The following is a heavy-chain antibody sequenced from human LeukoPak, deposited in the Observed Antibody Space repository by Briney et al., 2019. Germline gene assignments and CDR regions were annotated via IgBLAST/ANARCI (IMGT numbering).Heavy chain of an antibody. Sequence: SATLSLTCTVSGGSISSYYWSWIRQPPGKGLEWIAYTHYSGHADYNPSLKSRLTISVDTTKNQFSLKLTSMTAADTAVYYCARTNEWFGEYFQEWGQGTLVTVSS. CDR2: THYSGHA. J-gene: IGHJ1*01. CDR3: ARTNEWFGEYFQE. CDR1: GGSISSYY. D-gene: IGHD3-10*01. V-gene: IGHV4-59*08.